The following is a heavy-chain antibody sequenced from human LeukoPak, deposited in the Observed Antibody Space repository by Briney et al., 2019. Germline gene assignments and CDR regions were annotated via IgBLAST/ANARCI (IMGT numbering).Heavy chain of an antibody. J-gene: IGHJ6*03. CDR3: ASPVYYYGSGSPTTYYYYMDV. CDR1: GGTFSSYA. V-gene: IGHV1-69*06. D-gene: IGHD3-10*01. Sequence: SVKVSCKASGGTFSSYAISWVRQAPGQGLEWMGGIIPIFGTANYAQKFQGRVTITADKSTSTAYMELSSLRSEDTAVYYCASPVYYYGSGSPTTYYYYMDVWGKGTTVTVSS. CDR2: IIPIFGTA.